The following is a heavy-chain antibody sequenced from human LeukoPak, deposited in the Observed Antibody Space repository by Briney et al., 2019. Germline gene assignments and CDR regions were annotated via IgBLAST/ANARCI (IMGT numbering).Heavy chain of an antibody. CDR1: GGSIRSGSYY. CDR3: VRDRGTMIVVPFDP. J-gene: IGHJ5*02. D-gene: IGHD3-22*01. V-gene: IGHV4-61*02. CDR2: IYTNGST. Sequence: SETLSLTCTVSGGSIRSGSYYWSWIRQPAGKGLEWIGRIYTNGSTNYNPSLKSRVTISGDTSKNQFSLKLSSVTAADTAVYYCVRDRGTMIVVPFDPWGQGTVVTVSS.